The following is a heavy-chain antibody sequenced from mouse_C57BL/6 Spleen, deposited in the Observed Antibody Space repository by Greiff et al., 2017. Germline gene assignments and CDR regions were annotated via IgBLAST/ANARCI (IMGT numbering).Heavy chain of an antibody. Sequence: QVQLQQPGAELVMPGASVKLSCKASGYTFTSYWMHWVKQRPGQGLEWIGEIDPSDSYTNYNQKFKVKSTLTVDKSSSTAYMQLSSLTSEDSAVYYCARGAGSTYYFDYWGQGTTLTVSS. D-gene: IGHD1-1*01. J-gene: IGHJ2*01. CDR2: IDPSDSYT. CDR1: GYTFTSYW. V-gene: IGHV1-69*01. CDR3: ARGAGSTYYFDY.